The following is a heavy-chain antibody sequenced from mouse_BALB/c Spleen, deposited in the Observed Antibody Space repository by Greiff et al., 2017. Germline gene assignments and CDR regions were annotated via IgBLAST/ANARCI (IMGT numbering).Heavy chain of an antibody. CDR2: ISSGSSTI. Sequence: EVKLVESGGGLVQPGGSRKLSCAASGFTFSSFGMHWVRQAPEKGLEWVAYISSGSSTIYYADTVKGRFTISRDNPKNTLFLQMTSLRSEDTAMYYCARSTATSYFDYWGQGTTLTVSS. V-gene: IGHV5-17*02. J-gene: IGHJ2*01. CDR3: ARSTATSYFDY. D-gene: IGHD1-2*01. CDR1: GFTFSSFG.